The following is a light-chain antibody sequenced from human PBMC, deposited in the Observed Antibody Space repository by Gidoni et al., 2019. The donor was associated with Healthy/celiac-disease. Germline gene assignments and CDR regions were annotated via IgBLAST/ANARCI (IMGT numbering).Light chain of an antibody. Sequence: SYFLHPPPSGSVAPGQTARITCGGNNIGSKSVHWYQQKPGQAPVLVVYDDSDRPSGIPERFSGSNSGNTATLTISRVEAGDEADYYCQVWDSSSDHPYVFGTGTKVTVL. CDR1: NIGSKS. J-gene: IGLJ1*01. V-gene: IGLV3-21*02. CDR2: DDS. CDR3: QVWDSSSDHPYV.